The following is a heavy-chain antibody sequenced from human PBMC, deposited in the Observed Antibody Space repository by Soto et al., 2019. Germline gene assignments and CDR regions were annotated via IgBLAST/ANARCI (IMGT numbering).Heavy chain of an antibody. Sequence: QVQLVQSGAEVKKPGASVKVSCKASGYTFTSYAISWVRQAPGQGLEWMGWISAYNGNTKYAKKVQGKVTMTTDTSTSTDYMELRSMRSDDTAVYYCARDLNLGLGEYWGQGTLGTVSS. CDR3: ARDLNLGLGEY. V-gene: IGHV1-18*01. D-gene: IGHD3-16*01. CDR1: GYTFTSYA. CDR2: ISAYNGNT. J-gene: IGHJ4*02.